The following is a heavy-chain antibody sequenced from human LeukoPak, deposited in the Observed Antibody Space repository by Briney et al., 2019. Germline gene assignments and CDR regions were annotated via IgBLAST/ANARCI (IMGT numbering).Heavy chain of an antibody. J-gene: IGHJ6*03. CDR1: GYTFTSYD. V-gene: IGHV1-8*01. Sequence: ASVKVSCKASGYTFTSYDINWVRQATGQGVEGMGWMNPNSGNTGSAQKFQGRVTMTRNTPISTAYMELSSLRSEDTAVYYCARGGTSPTYGYYMDVWGKGTTVTVSS. D-gene: IGHD2-2*01. CDR2: MNPNSGNT. CDR3: ARGGTSPTYGYYMDV.